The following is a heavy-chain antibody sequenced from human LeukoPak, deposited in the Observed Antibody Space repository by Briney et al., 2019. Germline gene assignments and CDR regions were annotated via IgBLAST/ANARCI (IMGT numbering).Heavy chain of an antibody. D-gene: IGHD3-22*01. Sequence: GRSLRLSCAASGFTFSSYGMHWVRQAPGKGLEWVAVIWYDGSNKYYADSVKGRFTISRDNSKNTLYLQVNSLRAEDTAVYYCTKSIDYYDSSGYRYYFDYWGQGTLVTVSS. CDR1: GFTFSSYG. CDR2: IWYDGSNK. J-gene: IGHJ4*02. V-gene: IGHV3-33*06. CDR3: TKSIDYYDSSGYRYYFDY.